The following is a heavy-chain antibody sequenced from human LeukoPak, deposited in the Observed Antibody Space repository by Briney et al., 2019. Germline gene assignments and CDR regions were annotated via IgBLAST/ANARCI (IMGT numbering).Heavy chain of an antibody. CDR3: ARAGGSVGWYGTIDS. D-gene: IGHD6-19*01. J-gene: IGHJ4*02. CDR2: LYSSGAT. V-gene: IGHV4-61*09. Sequence: SETLSLTCTVSGGSISSGSDYWTWIRQPAGKGLEWIGHLYSSGATSYNPSLQSRVTFSVHASNSQFSLRLTSVTAADTAVYYCARAGGSVGWYGTIDSWGQGTLVTVSS. CDR1: GGSISSGSDY.